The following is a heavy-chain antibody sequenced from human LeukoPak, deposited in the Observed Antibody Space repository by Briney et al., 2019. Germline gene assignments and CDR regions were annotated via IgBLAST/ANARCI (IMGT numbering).Heavy chain of an antibody. CDR3: ARVETGTTARVDY. D-gene: IGHD1-1*01. V-gene: IGHV3-21*01. Sequence: PGGSLRLSCAASGFTFSRYNMNWVRQAPGKGLEWVSSISSGSSFINYADSVKGRFTISRDNAKNSLYLQMKSLRAEDTAVYYCARVETGTTARVDYWGQGTLVTVSS. J-gene: IGHJ4*02. CDR1: GFTFSRYN. CDR2: ISSGSSFI.